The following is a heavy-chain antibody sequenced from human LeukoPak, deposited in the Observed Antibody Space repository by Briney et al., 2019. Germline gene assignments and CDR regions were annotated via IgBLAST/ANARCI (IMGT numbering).Heavy chain of an antibody. D-gene: IGHD5-24*01. J-gene: IGHJ2*01. CDR2: IRFDGTNK. Sequence: GGSLRLSCAASGFTFTNYGMHWVRQAPGKGLEWVAFIRFDGTNKYYADSVKGRFTISRDNSKNALYLQMSSLRAEDTAVYYCAREERDGYNYYWYFDLWGRGTLVTVSS. CDR1: GFTFTNYG. V-gene: IGHV3-30*02. CDR3: AREERDGYNYYWYFDL.